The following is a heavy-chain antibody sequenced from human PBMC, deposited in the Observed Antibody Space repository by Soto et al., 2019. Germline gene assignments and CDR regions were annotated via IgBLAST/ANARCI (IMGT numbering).Heavy chain of an antibody. V-gene: IGHV4-31*03. D-gene: IGHD2-15*01. CDR1: GGSIRSGGYY. J-gene: IGHJ4*02. Sequence: PSETLSLTCTVSGGSIRSGGYYWSWIRQHPGKGLEWIGYIYYSGSTYYNPSLKSRVTISVDTSKNQFSLKVSSVTAADTAVYYCARTTPTDEADYFDYWGQGTLVTVSS. CDR2: IYYSGST. CDR3: ARTTPTDEADYFDY.